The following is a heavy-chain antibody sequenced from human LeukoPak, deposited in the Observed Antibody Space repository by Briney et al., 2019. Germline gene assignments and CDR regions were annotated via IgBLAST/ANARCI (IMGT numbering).Heavy chain of an antibody. J-gene: IGHJ4*02. V-gene: IGHV3-30*18. CDR3: AKDMSFDSSGYFGY. CDR2: ISYDGTYK. D-gene: IGHD3-22*01. CDR1: GFTFSSYG. Sequence: GGSLRLSCAASGFTFSSYGMHWVRQAPGKGLEWVALISYDGTYKYYADSVKGRFTISRDNAKNSLYLQMNSLRAEDTALYYCAKDMSFDSSGYFGYWGQGTLVTVSS.